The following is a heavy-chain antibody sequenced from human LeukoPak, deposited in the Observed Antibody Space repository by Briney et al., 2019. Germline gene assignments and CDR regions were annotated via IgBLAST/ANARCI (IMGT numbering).Heavy chain of an antibody. Sequence: ASVKVSCKASGGTFSSYTISWVRQAPGQGLEWMGRIIPILGIANYAQKFQGRVTITADKSTRTAYMELSSLRSEDTAVYYCARPFSAGYYYDSSGYNDAFDIWGQGTMVTVSS. CDR2: IIPILGIA. CDR3: ARPFSAGYYYDSSGYNDAFDI. J-gene: IGHJ3*02. CDR1: GGTFSSYT. D-gene: IGHD3-22*01. V-gene: IGHV1-69*02.